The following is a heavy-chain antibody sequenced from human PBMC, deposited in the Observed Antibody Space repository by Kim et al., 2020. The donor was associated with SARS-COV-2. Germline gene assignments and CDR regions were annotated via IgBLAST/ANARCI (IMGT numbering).Heavy chain of an antibody. J-gene: IGHJ6*02. D-gene: IGHD2-8*02. V-gene: IGHV1-69*13. CDR1: GGTFSSYA. Sequence: SVKVSCKASGGTFSSYAISWVRQAPGQGLEWMGGIIPLFGTANYAQKFQGRVTITADESTSTAYMELTSLRSEDTAVYYCARGAPGGRIGHYNYNMDVWGQGTTVTVSS. CDR2: IIPLFGTA. CDR3: ARGAPGGRIGHYNYNMDV.